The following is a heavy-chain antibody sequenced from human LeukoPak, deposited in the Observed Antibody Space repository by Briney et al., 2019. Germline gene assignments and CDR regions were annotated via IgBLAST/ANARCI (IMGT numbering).Heavy chain of an antibody. V-gene: IGHV1-24*01. Sequence: ASVKVSCKVSGYTLTELSMHWVRHAPGKGLEWMGGFDPEDGETIYAQKFQGRVTMTEDTSTDTAYMELSSLRSEDTVVYYCATVWFGELLYRYWGQGTLVTVSS. CDR2: FDPEDGET. D-gene: IGHD3-10*01. J-gene: IGHJ4*02. CDR3: ATVWFGELLYRY. CDR1: GYTLTELS.